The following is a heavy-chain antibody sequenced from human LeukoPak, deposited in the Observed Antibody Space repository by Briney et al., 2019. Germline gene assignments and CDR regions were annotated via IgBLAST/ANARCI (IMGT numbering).Heavy chain of an antibody. CDR3: ARDGSSTNI. V-gene: IGHV4-59*11. CDR1: GGSINRHF. Sequence: SETLSLTCTVSGGSINRHFWSWIRQPPGKGLEWIGHIYYSGTTNYNPSLKSRVTMSVDTSKNQFSLKLSSVTAADTAVYYCARDGSSTNIWGQGTMVTVSS. CDR2: IYYSGTT. D-gene: IGHD2-2*01. J-gene: IGHJ3*02.